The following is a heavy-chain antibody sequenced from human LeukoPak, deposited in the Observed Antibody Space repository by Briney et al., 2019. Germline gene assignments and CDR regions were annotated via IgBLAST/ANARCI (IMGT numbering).Heavy chain of an antibody. D-gene: IGHD2-15*01. Sequence: ASVKVSCKASGYTFTSYYMHWVRQAPGQGLEWMGIINPSGGSTSYAQKFQGRVTMTRDTSTSTVYMELSSLRSEDTAVYYCARDLIDCSGGSCSPGFDYWGQGTLVTVSS. CDR2: INPSGGST. CDR1: GYTFTSYY. J-gene: IGHJ4*02. V-gene: IGHV1-46*01. CDR3: ARDLIDCSGGSCSPGFDY.